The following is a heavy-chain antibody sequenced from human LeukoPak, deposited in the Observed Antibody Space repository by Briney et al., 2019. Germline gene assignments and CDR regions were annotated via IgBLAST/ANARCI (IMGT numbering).Heavy chain of an antibody. J-gene: IGHJ4*02. CDR2: INPNSGGT. CDR1: GYTFTGYY. D-gene: IGHD4-17*01. CDR3: ARERLTYGDYVRDY. Sequence: ASMNVSCKASGYTFTGYYMHWVRQAPGQGLEWMGWINPNSGGTNYAQKFQGRVTMTRDTSISTAYMELSRLRSDDTAVYYCARERLTYGDYVRDYWGQGTLVTVSS. V-gene: IGHV1-2*02.